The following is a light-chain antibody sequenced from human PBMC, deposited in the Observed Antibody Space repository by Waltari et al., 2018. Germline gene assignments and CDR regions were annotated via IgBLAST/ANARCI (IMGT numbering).Light chain of an antibody. J-gene: IGLJ2*01. Sequence: SYVLSQSPSASVAPGQTARITCGGHSGQTTSLHRYQQKPGQPPLLVIYDDTDRPSGIPGRFSGSLSGSTATLTIRRVEAGDEADYYCQVWDSSSDPIFGGGTKLTVL. CDR3: QVWDSSSDPI. CDR1: SGQTTS. V-gene: IGLV3-21*02. CDR2: DDT.